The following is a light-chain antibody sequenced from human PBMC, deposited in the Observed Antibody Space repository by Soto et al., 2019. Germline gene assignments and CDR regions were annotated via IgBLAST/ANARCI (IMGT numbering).Light chain of an antibody. CDR2: AAS. CDR1: QSISSY. V-gene: IGKV1-39*01. CDR3: QQSYSTPRRT. J-gene: IGKJ2*01. Sequence: DIQMTQSPSSPSASVGDRVTITCRASQSISSYLNWYQQKPGKAPKLLIYAASSLQSGVPSRFSGSGSGTDFTLTISSLQPEDFATYYCQQSYSTPRRTFGQRTKVDIK.